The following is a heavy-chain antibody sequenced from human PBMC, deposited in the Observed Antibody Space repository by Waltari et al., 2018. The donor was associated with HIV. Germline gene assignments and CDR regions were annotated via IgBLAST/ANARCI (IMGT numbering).Heavy chain of an antibody. J-gene: IGHJ4*02. Sequence: EVQLEQSGAEMKKPGESLRISCKASGSNLGRYWISWVRQIPGKGLEWMGIIFPGDSNTRYSPSFRGQVTISADKSINTTFLQWTTLKASDSAIYYCATGPDHYCDFWGQGTQVTVSS. CDR3: ATGPDHYCDF. CDR1: GSNLGRYW. CDR2: IFPGDSNT. V-gene: IGHV5-51*01. D-gene: IGHD4-4*01.